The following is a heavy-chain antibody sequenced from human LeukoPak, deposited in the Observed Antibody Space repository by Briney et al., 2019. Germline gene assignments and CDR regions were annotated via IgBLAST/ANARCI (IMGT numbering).Heavy chain of an antibody. CDR2: ISWNSGSM. V-gene: IGHV3-9*01. J-gene: IGHJ4*02. D-gene: IGHD1-26*01. CDR1: GFTFDDYA. Sequence: GGSLRLSCTASGFTFDDYAMHWVRQAPGKGLEWVSGISWNSGSMDYAGSVRGRFTISRDNAKNSLYLQMNSLRAEDTAFYYCAKDKAQWELRYFDHWGQGTLVTVSS. CDR3: AKDKAQWELRYFDH.